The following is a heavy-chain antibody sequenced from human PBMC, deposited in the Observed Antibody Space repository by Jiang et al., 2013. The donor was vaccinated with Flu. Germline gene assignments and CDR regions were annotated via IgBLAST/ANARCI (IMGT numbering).Heavy chain of an antibody. CDR1: GFTFSSYS. Sequence: VQLVESGGGLVKPGGSLRLSCAASGFTFSSYSMNWVRQAPGKGLEWVSSISSSSSYIYYADSVKGRFTISRDNAKNSLYLQMNSLRAEDTAVYYCARSYGRAYDAFDIVGQGTMVTVSS. D-gene: IGHD1-26*01. CDR2: ISSSSSYI. J-gene: IGHJ3*02. CDR3: ARSYGRAYDAFDI. V-gene: IGHV3-21*01.